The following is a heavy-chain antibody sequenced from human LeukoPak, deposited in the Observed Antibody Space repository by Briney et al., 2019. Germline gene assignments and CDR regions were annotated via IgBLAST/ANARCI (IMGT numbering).Heavy chain of an antibody. CDR2: INPNSGGT. D-gene: IGHD2-8*01. V-gene: IGHV1-2*02. Sequence: ASVKVSCKASGYTFTGYYMHWVRQAPGQGLEWMGWINPNSGGTNYAQKFQGRVTMTRDTSISTAYMELSTLRSDDTAVYYCARVSHIVLMVYAYDYWGQGTLVTVSS. J-gene: IGHJ4*02. CDR3: ARVSHIVLMVYAYDY. CDR1: GYTFTGYY.